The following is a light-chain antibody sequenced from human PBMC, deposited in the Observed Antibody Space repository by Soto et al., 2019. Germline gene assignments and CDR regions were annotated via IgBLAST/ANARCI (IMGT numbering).Light chain of an antibody. CDR1: SVEVGGFNF. Sequence: QSALTQPASVSGSPGQSITISCSGTSVEVGGFNFVSWYQQHPGKAPKLMIYDVSNRPSGVSDRFSGSKSDNTASLTISGLQADDEADYYCTSYTTSSTDVFGTGTKLTVL. J-gene: IGLJ1*01. CDR2: DVS. V-gene: IGLV2-14*01. CDR3: TSYTTSSTDV.